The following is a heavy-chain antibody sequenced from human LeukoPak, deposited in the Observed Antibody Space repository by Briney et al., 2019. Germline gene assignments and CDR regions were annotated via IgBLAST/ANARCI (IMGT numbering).Heavy chain of an antibody. CDR3: ARTASDWSQVGGNWFDP. CDR2: ISSSGSNI. D-gene: IGHD3-9*01. Sequence: PGGSLRLSCAASGLTFSSDSLNWGRQAPGKGLEWISDISSSGSNIDYAASVKGRFTISRDNGKNSLFLQMNSLRVEDTAVYYCARTASDWSQVGGNWFDPWGQGTLVTVSS. CDR1: GLTFSSDS. J-gene: IGHJ5*02. V-gene: IGHV3-48*03.